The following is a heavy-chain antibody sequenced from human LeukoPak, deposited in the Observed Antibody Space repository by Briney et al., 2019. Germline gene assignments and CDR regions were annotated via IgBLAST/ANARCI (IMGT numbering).Heavy chain of an antibody. CDR2: ITSTGSTM. J-gene: IGHJ3*02. CDR1: GFTFSSYE. D-gene: IGHD4-17*01. CDR3: ARDLGDYVGYDASDI. Sequence: GGSLRLSCAASGFTFSSYEMNWVRQAPGKGLEWVSYITSTGSTMYYADSVKGRFTISRDNAKNSLYLQMNSLRAEDTAVYYCARDLGDYVGYDASDIWGQGTRVTVYS. V-gene: IGHV3-48*03.